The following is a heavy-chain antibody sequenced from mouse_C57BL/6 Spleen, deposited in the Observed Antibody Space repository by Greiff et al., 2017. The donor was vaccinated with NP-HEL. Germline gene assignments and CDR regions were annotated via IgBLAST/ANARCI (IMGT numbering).Heavy chain of an antibody. V-gene: IGHV1-26*01. D-gene: IGHD2-4*01. Sequence: EVQLQQSGPELVKPGASVKISCKASGYTFTDYYMNWVKQSHGKSLEWIGDINPNNGGTSYNQKFKGKATLTVDKSSSTAYMELRSLTSEDSAVYYCARWEYDYLYAMDYWGQGTSVTVSS. CDR1: GYTFTDYY. J-gene: IGHJ4*01. CDR3: ARWEYDYLYAMDY. CDR2: INPNNGGT.